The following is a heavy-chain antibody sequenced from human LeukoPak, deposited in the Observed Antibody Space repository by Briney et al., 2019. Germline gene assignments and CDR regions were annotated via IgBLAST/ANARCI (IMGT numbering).Heavy chain of an antibody. V-gene: IGHV3-48*01. CDR2: LSNTGNI. D-gene: IGHD3-10*02. CDR1: GFTFSSYG. Sequence: GGSLRLSCAASGFTFSSYGMNWFRQAPGKGLEWLSYLSNTGNIHYAQSVKGRFTISRDNAKSSLYPQVDGLRAEDTAVYYCARRGDSPMIGDHWGQGILVTVAS. CDR3: ARRGDSPMIGDH. J-gene: IGHJ4*02.